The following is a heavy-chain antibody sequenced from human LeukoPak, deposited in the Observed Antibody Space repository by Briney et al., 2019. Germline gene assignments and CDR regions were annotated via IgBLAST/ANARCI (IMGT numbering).Heavy chain of an antibody. CDR1: GFTFSSYA. J-gene: IGHJ5*02. V-gene: IGHV3-64D*06. CDR3: ARATPDWFDP. CDR2: ISSNGGST. Sequence: GGSLRLSCSASGFTFSSYAMHWVRQAPGKGLEYVSAISSNGGSTYYADSVKGRFTISRDNSKNTLYLQMSSLRAEDTAVYYCARATPDWFDPWGQGTLVTVSS.